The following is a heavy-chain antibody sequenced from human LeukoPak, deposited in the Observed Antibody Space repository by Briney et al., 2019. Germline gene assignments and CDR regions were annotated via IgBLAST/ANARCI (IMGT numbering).Heavy chain of an antibody. V-gene: IGHV3-15*01. CDR2: IKRKSDGETT. Sequence: GGSLRLSCAASGFTFSNAWMSWVRQAPGKGLEWVGRIKRKSDGETTGYAAPVKGRFTISRDDSKNTLHLQMNSLKTEDTAVYYCTTGPYSGSYNYYYGMDVWGQGTTVTVSS. CDR3: TTGPYSGSYNYYYGMDV. J-gene: IGHJ6*02. D-gene: IGHD1-26*01. CDR1: GFTFSNAW.